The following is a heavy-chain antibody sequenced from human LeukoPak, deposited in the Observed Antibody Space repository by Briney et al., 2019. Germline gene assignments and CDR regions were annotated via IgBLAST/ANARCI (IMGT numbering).Heavy chain of an antibody. CDR3: ARGLLSGSYVFDY. CDR2: IIPIFGTA. J-gene: IGHJ4*02. V-gene: IGHV1-69*01. D-gene: IGHD1-26*01. CDR1: GGTFSSYA. Sequence: GASVKVSCKASGGTFSSYAISWVRQAPGLGLEWMGGIIPIFGTANYAQKFQGRVTITADESTSTAYMELSSLRSEDTAVYYCARGLLSGSYVFDYWGQGTLVTDSS.